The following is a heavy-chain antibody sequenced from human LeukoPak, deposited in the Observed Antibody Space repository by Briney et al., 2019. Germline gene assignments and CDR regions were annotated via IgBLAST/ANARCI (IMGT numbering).Heavy chain of an antibody. Sequence: GGSLRLSCAASGFTFSSYSMNWVRQAPGKGLEWVSSISSSSSYIYYADSVKGRFTISRDNAKNSLYLQMNSLRAEDTAVYYCASTYNSSSYFGWFDPWGQGTLVTVSS. D-gene: IGHD3-22*01. CDR3: ASTYNSSSYFGWFDP. V-gene: IGHV3-21*01. CDR2: ISSSSSYI. CDR1: GFTFSSYS. J-gene: IGHJ5*02.